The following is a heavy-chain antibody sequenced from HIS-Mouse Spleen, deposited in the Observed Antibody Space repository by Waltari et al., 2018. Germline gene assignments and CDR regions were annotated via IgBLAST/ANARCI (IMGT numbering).Heavy chain of an antibody. J-gene: IGHJ3*02. CDR2: VNPNSGNT. CDR3: ARGNESFRITMVRGGPGAFDI. V-gene: IGHV1-8*01. CDR1: GYTFPSYD. Sequence: QVQLVQSGAEVKKPGASVKVSCKASGYTFPSYDINWVRQATGPGLEWMGWVNPNSGNTGYAQKFQGRVTMTRNTSISTAYMELSSLRSEDTAVYYCARGNESFRITMVRGGPGAFDIWGQGTMVTVSS. D-gene: IGHD3-10*01.